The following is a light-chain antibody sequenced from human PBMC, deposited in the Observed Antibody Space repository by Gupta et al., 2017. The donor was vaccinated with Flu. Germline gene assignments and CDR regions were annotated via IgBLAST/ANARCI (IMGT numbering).Light chain of an antibody. CDR3: QQYNTYTWT. CDR1: QSISTW. Sequence: DIQVTQSPSTLSASVGDRVTITCRASQSISTWLAWFQQKPGKAPKVLIFKASSLESGVPSRFSGSGAGTEFTLTISSLQPDEFATYYCQQYNTYTWTFGQGTKVEIK. J-gene: IGKJ1*01. V-gene: IGKV1-5*03. CDR2: KAS.